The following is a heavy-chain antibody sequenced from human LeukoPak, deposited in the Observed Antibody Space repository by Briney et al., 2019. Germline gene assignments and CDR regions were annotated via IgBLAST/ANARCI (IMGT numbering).Heavy chain of an antibody. CDR2: INHSGST. Sequence: SETLSLTCAVYGGSFSGYYWSWIRQPPGKGLEWIGEINHSGSTNYNPSLKSRVTISVDTSKNQFSLKLSSVTAADTAVYYCARERPGTYYYDSSGYYYYYYYMDVWGKGTTVTVSS. V-gene: IGHV4-34*01. CDR1: GGSFSGYY. D-gene: IGHD3-22*01. J-gene: IGHJ6*03. CDR3: ARERPGTYYYDSSGYYYYYYYMDV.